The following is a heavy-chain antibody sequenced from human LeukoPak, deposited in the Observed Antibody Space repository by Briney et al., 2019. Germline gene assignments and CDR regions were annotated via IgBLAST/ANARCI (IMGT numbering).Heavy chain of an antibody. CDR2: INHRGTT. CDR3: ARGRGNYDFWSGYGY. V-gene: IGHV4-34*01. D-gene: IGHD3-3*01. J-gene: IGHJ4*02. Sequence: SETLSLTCAVYGGSLSGYYWSWIRQPPGKGLEWIGEINHRGTTNYNPSLKSRVTMSEDTSKNQFSLKLSSVTAADTAVYYCARGRGNYDFWSGYGYWGQGTLVTVSS. CDR1: GGSLSGYY.